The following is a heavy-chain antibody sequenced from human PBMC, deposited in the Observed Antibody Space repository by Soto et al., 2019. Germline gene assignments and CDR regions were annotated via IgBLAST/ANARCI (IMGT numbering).Heavy chain of an antibody. CDR3: ARDDVDTAMPYGMDV. J-gene: IGHJ6*02. V-gene: IGHV1-69*12. D-gene: IGHD5-18*01. Sequence: QVQLVQSGAEVKKPGSSVKVPCKASGGTFSSYAISWVRQAPGQGLEWMGGIIPIFGTANYAQKFQGRVTITAEESTSTAYMELSSLRSEDTAVYYCARDDVDTAMPYGMDVWGQGTTVTVSS. CDR1: GGTFSSYA. CDR2: IIPIFGTA.